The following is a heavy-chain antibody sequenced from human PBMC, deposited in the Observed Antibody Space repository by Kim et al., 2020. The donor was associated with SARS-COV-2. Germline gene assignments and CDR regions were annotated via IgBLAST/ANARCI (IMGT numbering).Heavy chain of an antibody. CDR1: GYTFTSYY. V-gene: IGHV1-46*01. CDR3: ARSVIAAAERYGMDV. D-gene: IGHD6-13*01. J-gene: IGHJ6*02. CDR2: INPSGGST. Sequence: ASVKVSCKASGYTFTSYYMHWVRQAPGQGLEWMGIINPSGGSTSYAQKFQGRVTMTRDTSTSTVYMELSSLRSEDTAVYYCARSVIAAAERYGMDVWGQGTTVTVSS.